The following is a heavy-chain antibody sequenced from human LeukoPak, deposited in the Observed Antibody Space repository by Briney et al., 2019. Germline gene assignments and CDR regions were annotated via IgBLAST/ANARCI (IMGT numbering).Heavy chain of an antibody. Sequence: GTSLRLSCAASGFTFISYAIHWVRQAPGKGLEWVAFIRNDGSDKYYAVSVKGRFTISRDNSKNTLYLQMNSLRAEDTALYYCAKDRAFGQFLWGNDYWGQGTLVTVSS. V-gene: IGHV3-30*02. J-gene: IGHJ4*02. CDR1: GFTFISYA. CDR2: IRNDGSDK. D-gene: IGHD3-10*01. CDR3: AKDRAFGQFLWGNDY.